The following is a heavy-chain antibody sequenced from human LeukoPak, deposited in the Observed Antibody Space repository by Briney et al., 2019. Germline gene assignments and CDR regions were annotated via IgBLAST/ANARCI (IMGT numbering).Heavy chain of an antibody. CDR1: GSTFSSYA. J-gene: IGHJ4*02. D-gene: IGHD3-22*01. CDR2: ISGSGGST. CDR3: AKGGLEPRQYYYDSSGYPLDY. Sequence: GGSLRLSCAASGSTFSSYAMSWVRQAPGKGLEWVSAISGSGGSTYYADSVKGRFTISRDNSKNTLYLQMNSLRAEDTAVYYCAKGGLEPRQYYYDSSGYPLDYWGQGTLVTVSS. V-gene: IGHV3-23*01.